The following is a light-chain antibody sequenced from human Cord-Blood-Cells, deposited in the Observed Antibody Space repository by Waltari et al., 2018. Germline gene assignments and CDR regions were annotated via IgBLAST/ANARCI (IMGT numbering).Light chain of an antibody. Sequence: SYELTQPPSVSVSPGQTARITCSGDALPKQYAYWYQQKPGQAPVLVIYKASERPSGIPERFSGSSSGTTVTLTISGVQAEDEAEYYCQSADSSGTYWVFGGGTKLTGL. J-gene: IGLJ3*02. V-gene: IGLV3-25*03. CDR3: QSADSSGTYWV. CDR1: ALPKQY. CDR2: KAS.